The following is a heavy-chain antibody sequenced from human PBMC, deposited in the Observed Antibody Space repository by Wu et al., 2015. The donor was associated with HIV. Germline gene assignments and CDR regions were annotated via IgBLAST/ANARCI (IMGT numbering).Heavy chain of an antibody. CDR2: IIPLSGTI. J-gene: IGHJ3*01. CDR3: ARWEELQLGSSFDL. CDR1: GDTLNRFT. V-gene: IGHV1-69*12. D-gene: IGHD1-1*01. Sequence: QVQLLQSGPEVRRPGSSVRISCKTLGDTLNRFTINWVRQAPGQGVEWVGGIIPLSGTINYAQKFQTRVTITADESTATAYMEVNSLTHEDTAMYYCARWEELQLGSSFDLVGQGTMVIVSA.